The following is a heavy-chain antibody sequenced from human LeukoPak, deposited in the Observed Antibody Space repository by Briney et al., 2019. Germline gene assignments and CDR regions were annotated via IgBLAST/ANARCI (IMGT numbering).Heavy chain of an antibody. CDR1: GFTLSSYA. CDR3: AKNGDRGAYCTGGTCYPYFYYYMDV. D-gene: IGHD2-15*01. V-gene: IGHV3-21*04. CDR2: ISTSSSYI. Sequence: GGSLRLSCAASGFTLSSYAMSWVRQAPGKGLEWVSSISTSSSYIYNADSVKGRFTISRDNARNSLYLQMNSLRAEDTAIYYCAKNGDRGAYCTGGTCYPYFYYYMDVWGKGTTVTISS. J-gene: IGHJ6*03.